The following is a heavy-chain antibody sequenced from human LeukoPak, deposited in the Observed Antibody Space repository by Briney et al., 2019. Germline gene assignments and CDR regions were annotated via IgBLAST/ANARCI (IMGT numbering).Heavy chain of an antibody. CDR2: ISWNSGSI. CDR1: GFTFDDYA. D-gene: IGHD6-13*01. Sequence: GRSLGLSCAASGFTFDDYAMHWVRQAPGKGLEWVSGISWNSGSIGYADSVKGRFTISRDNAKNSLYLQMNSLRAEDTALYYCAKDIGGYSGSPDYWGQGTLVTVSS. CDR3: AKDIGGYSGSPDY. V-gene: IGHV3-9*01. J-gene: IGHJ4*02.